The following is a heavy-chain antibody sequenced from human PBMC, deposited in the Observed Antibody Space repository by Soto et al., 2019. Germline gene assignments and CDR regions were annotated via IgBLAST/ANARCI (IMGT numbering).Heavy chain of an antibody. Sequence: GGSLRLSCAASGFTFSSYSMNWVRQAPGKGLEWVSYISSSSTIYYADSVKGRFTISRDNAKNSLYLQMNSLRAEDTAVYYCARDPTYYDFWSGNGPYYMDVWGKGTTVTVSS. D-gene: IGHD3-3*01. CDR3: ARDPTYYDFWSGNGPYYMDV. CDR1: GFTFSSYS. V-gene: IGHV3-48*01. J-gene: IGHJ6*03. CDR2: ISSSSTI.